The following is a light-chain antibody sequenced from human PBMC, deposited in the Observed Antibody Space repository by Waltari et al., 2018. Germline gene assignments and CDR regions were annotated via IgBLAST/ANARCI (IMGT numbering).Light chain of an antibody. V-gene: IGKV3-20*01. CDR2: AAS. J-gene: IGKJ3*01. Sequence: DIVLTQSPGTLSVSPGERPTLSCRASQGVGGNYVAWYQQKPGQAPRLLIYAASTRATGIPDRFSAAGSGTDFTLTISRLEPEDFAVYHCQHYGRSVTFGPGTKVNI. CDR3: QHYGRSVT. CDR1: QGVGGNY.